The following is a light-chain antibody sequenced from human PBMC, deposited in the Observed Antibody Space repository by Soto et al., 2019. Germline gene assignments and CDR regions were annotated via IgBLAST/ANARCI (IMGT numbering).Light chain of an antibody. V-gene: IGKV1-33*01. J-gene: IGKJ2*01. Sequence: DIPMTQSPSSLSASVGDRVTITCQASQDISNYLNWYQQKPGKAPKVLIYDASSLATGVPSRFGGSGSGTDFTFTISSLQSEDVATYYCQQYDNLPSYTFGQGTKLEIK. CDR3: QQYDNLPSYT. CDR1: QDISNY. CDR2: DAS.